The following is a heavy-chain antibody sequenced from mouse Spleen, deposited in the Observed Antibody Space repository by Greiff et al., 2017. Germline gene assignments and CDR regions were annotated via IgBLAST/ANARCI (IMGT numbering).Heavy chain of an antibody. D-gene: IGHD3-1*01. CDR1: GYTFTDYE. CDR3: TRSGTQTGFAY. V-gene: IGHV1-15*01. Sequence: VQLQQSGAELVRPGASVTLSCKASGYTFTDYEMHWVKQTPVHGLEWIGAIDPETGGTAYNQKFKGKAILTADKSSSTAYMELRSLTSEDSAVYYCTRSGTQTGFAYWGQGTLVTVSA. CDR2: IDPETGGT. J-gene: IGHJ3*01.